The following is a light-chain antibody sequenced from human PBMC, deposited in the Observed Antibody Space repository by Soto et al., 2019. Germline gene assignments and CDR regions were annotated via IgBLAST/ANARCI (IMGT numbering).Light chain of an antibody. CDR1: QSVSSIY. CDR2: GAS. CDR3: QQYGSSRWT. V-gene: IGKV3-20*01. J-gene: IGKJ1*01. Sequence: EIVLTQSPGTLSLSPGERATLSCRASQSVSSIYLDWYQQKPGQAPRLLIYGASSRATGIPDRFSGSGSGTDFTLTISRLEPEDFAVYYCQQYGSSRWTFGQGTKV.